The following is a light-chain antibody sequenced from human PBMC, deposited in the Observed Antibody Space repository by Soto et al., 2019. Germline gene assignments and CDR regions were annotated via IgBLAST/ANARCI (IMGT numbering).Light chain of an antibody. Sequence: QAVLTQPPSVSGAPGQRVTIPCTGSSSSIGAGYDVHWYQQLPGTAPKLLIYGNNNRPSGVPDRFSGSRSGTSASLAITGLQAEDEADYFCLSYDNSLSSPVLFGGGTKLTVL. CDR3: LSYDNSLSSPVL. V-gene: IGLV1-40*01. J-gene: IGLJ2*01. CDR1: SSSIGAGYD. CDR2: GNN.